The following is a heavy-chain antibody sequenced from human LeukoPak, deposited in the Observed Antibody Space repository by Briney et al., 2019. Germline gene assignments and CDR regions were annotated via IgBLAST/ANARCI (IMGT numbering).Heavy chain of an antibody. D-gene: IGHD3-22*01. V-gene: IGHV4-38-2*02. Sequence: KPSETLSLTCTVSAYSISSAHYWGWIRQPPGKGLEWIGSVYHNGGTYYDPSLKSRVTISVDTSKNQFSLRLSSVTAADTAVYYCARVTGYMIEDYFDYWGQGTLVTVSS. CDR2: VYHNGGT. CDR3: ARVTGYMIEDYFDY. J-gene: IGHJ4*02. CDR1: AYSISSAHY.